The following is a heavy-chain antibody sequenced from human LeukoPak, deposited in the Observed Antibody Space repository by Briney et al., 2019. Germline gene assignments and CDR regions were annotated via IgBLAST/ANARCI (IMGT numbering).Heavy chain of an antibody. J-gene: IGHJ4*02. CDR2: ISGSGGST. Sequence: GGSLRLSCAASGFTFSSYAMSWVRQAPGKGLEWVSAISGSGGSTYYADSVKGRFTISRDNAKNTVYLQVNSLRAEDTAMYYCARGYSGSGRTYWGQGTLVTVSS. CDR3: ARGYSGSGRTY. D-gene: IGHD3-10*01. V-gene: IGHV3-23*01. CDR1: GFTFSSYA.